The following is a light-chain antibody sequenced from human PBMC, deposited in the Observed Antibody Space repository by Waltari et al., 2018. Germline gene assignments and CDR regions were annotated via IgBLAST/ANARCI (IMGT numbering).Light chain of an antibody. Sequence: VVMTQSPLSLPVTLGQPASISCKSSQSLVHSDGKTYLNWFQQRQGPSPRRLICKVSTRDSGVPDRFSGSGSGTDFTLKISRVEAEDVGVYYCMQGTHWPPWTFGQGTKVEIK. J-gene: IGKJ1*01. CDR3: MQGTHWPPWT. CDR2: KVS. CDR1: QSLVHSDGKTY. V-gene: IGKV2-30*02.